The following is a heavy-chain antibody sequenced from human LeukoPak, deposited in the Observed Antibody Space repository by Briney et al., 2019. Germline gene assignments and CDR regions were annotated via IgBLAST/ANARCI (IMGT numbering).Heavy chain of an antibody. J-gene: IGHJ3*02. D-gene: IGHD3-16*01. Sequence: GGSLRLSCAASGFTFSSYGMSWVRQAPGKGLEWVSAIRGSGGSTYYADSVKGRFTISRDNSKNTLYLQMNSLRAEDTAVYYRAKGAFWGYTYAFDIWGQGAMVTVSS. CDR2: IRGSGGST. CDR3: AKGAFWGYTYAFDI. CDR1: GFTFSSYG. V-gene: IGHV3-23*01.